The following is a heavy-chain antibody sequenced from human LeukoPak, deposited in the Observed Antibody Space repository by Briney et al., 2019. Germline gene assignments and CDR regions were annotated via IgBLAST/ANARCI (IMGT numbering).Heavy chain of an antibody. D-gene: IGHD5-18*01. Sequence: KPSETLSLTCTVSGGSISSYYWSLIRQPAVKGLEWIGRIYTSGSTNYNPSLKSRVTMSLDTSKSQFSLKLSSVTAADTAVYYCAREQRDTAMSRGLDYWGQGTLVTVSS. CDR3: AREQRDTAMSRGLDY. J-gene: IGHJ4*02. V-gene: IGHV4-4*07. CDR2: IYTSGST. CDR1: GGSISSYY.